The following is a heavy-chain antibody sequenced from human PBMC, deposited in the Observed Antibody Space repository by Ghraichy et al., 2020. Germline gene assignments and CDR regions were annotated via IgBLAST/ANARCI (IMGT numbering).Heavy chain of an antibody. CDR3: ARVHRYCSGTSCFVFDY. CDR2: ISSDSSAI. V-gene: IGHV3-48*02. J-gene: IGHJ4*01. D-gene: IGHD2-2*01. CDR1: GFTFSTSS. Sequence: GGSLRLSCAASGFTFSTSSMNWVRQAPGKGLECISYISSDSSAIYYADSVKGRFTISRDNAKNSLYLQMSSLRDEDTAVYYCARVHRYCSGTSCFVFDYWGHGALVTVSS.